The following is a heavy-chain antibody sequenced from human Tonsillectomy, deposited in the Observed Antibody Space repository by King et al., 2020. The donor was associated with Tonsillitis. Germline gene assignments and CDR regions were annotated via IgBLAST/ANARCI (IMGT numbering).Heavy chain of an antibody. CDR3: ARYVSGSFDY. CDR2: MYNSGTI. D-gene: IGHD1-26*01. J-gene: IGHJ4*02. V-gene: IGHV4-39*01. Sequence: QLQESGPGAVKPSETLSLTCTVSGGSMSSSDQYWAWIRQPPGKGLEWIGYMYNSGTIFYNPSLQSLITISGGTSENRFSLKLSSVTAADTAVYFCARYVSGSFDYWGQGALVTVSS. CDR1: GGSMSSSDQY.